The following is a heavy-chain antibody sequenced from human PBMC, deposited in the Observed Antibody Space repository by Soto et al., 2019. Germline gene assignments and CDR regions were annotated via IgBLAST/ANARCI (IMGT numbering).Heavy chain of an antibody. CDR1: GFTFSSYA. J-gene: IGHJ5*02. CDR3: ARVPTRITMVRGGPSWFDP. V-gene: IGHV3-23*01. D-gene: IGHD3-10*01. Sequence: GGSLRLSCAASGFTFSSYAMSWVRQAPGKGLEWVSAISGSGGSTYYADSVKGRFTISRDNSKNTLYLQMNSLRAEDTAVYYCARVPTRITMVRGGPSWFDPWGQGTLVTVSS. CDR2: ISGSGGST.